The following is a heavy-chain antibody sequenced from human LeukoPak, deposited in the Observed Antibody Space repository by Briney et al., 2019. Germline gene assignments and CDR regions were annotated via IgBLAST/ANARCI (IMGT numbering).Heavy chain of an antibody. D-gene: IGHD6-19*01. V-gene: IGHV5-51*01. CDR3: ARQPEAVADWFDP. CDR2: IYPGDSDT. J-gene: IGHJ5*02. CDR1: GYSFTSYW. Sequence: GESLKISCKGSGYSFTSYWIGWVRQMPGKGLEWMGIIYPGDSDTRYSPSFQGQVTISADKSISTAYLQWSSLKASGTAMYYCARQPEAVADWFDPWGQGTLVTVSS.